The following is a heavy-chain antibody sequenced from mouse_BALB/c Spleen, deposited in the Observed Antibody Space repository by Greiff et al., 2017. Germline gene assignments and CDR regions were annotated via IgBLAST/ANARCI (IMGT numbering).Heavy chain of an antibody. V-gene: IGHV14-1*02. CDR2: IDPENGNT. J-gene: IGHJ3*01. Sequence: EVKLQESGAELVRPGALVKLSCKASGFNIKDYYMHWVKQRPEQGLEWIGWIDPENGNTIYDPKFQGKASITADTSSNTAYLQLSSLTSEDTAVYYCARGYGSGSWFAYWGQGTLVTVSA. CDR3: ARGYGSGSWFAY. D-gene: IGHD1-1*01. CDR1: GFNIKDYY.